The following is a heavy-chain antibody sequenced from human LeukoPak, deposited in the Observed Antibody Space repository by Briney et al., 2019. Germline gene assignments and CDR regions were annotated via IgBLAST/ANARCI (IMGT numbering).Heavy chain of an antibody. Sequence: GGSLRLSCVDSGFTFSHYALSWVREVPGKGLEWVSGINDNGGSPYYADSVKGRFTISRDNSKNTLYLQMNSLRVDDTAIYYCASRQGLGWHYVNWGQGTLVTVSS. CDR3: ASRQGLGWHYVN. CDR1: GFTFSHYA. J-gene: IGHJ4*02. V-gene: IGHV3-23*01. CDR2: INDNGGSP. D-gene: IGHD3-10*02.